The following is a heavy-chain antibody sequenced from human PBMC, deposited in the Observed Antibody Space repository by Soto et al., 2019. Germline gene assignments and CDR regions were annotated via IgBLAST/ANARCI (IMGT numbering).Heavy chain of an antibody. CDR3: ARDRGGGSIFGGHYGMDV. CDR1: GFIFRDFY. V-gene: IGHV3-11*06. D-gene: IGHD3-3*01. Sequence: PGGSLRLSCAVSGFIFRDFYMSWIRQVPGKGLEWLSKISSSSSSTDYADSVKGRFTISRDNAKNSLYLQMSSLRAEDTAVYYCARDRGGGSIFGGHYGMDVWGQGTTVTVSS. J-gene: IGHJ6*02. CDR2: ISSSSSST.